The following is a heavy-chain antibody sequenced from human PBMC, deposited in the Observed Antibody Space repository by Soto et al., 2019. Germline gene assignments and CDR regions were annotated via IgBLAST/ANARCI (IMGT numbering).Heavy chain of an antibody. D-gene: IGHD3-22*01. Sequence: EVQLVESRGGLVQPGGSLRLSCAASGFTFNSYWMSWVRQAPGKGLEWVANIKQDGSEKYYVDSVKGRFTISRDNAKNSLYLQMNSLRAEDTAVYYCARVEGWLLPNWFDPWGQGTLVTVSS. J-gene: IGHJ5*02. V-gene: IGHV3-7*03. CDR2: IKQDGSEK. CDR1: GFTFNSYW. CDR3: ARVEGWLLPNWFDP.